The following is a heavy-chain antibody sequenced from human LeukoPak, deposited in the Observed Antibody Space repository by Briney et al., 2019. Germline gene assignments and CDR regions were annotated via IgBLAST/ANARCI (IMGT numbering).Heavy chain of an antibody. CDR1: GGSLNGYY. D-gene: IGHD4-23*01. J-gene: IGHJ4*02. Sequence: SETLSLTCTVSGGSLNGYYWGWIRQPPGKGLEYIGFIFYTGSINYDSSLKSRITISLDTSKNLFSLKLRSVTAADTAVCHCARFAYGGYYFDYWGQGALVTVSS. CDR2: IFYTGSI. CDR3: ARFAYGGYYFDY. V-gene: IGHV4-59*01.